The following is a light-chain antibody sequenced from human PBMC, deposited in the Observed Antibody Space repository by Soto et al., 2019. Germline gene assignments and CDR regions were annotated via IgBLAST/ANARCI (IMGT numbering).Light chain of an antibody. CDR1: SGDVGRDKL. CDR2: EVT. V-gene: IGLV2-23*02. Sequence: QSALTQPASVSGSPGQSITISCAGTSGDVGRDKLVSWYQQYPGKAPKLVIYEVTKRPSGVSNRFSGSKSGKTASLTISGLQTEDEADYYCCSYAGRSPFPYVIGAGTKVTVL. J-gene: IGLJ1*01. CDR3: CSYAGRSPFPYV.